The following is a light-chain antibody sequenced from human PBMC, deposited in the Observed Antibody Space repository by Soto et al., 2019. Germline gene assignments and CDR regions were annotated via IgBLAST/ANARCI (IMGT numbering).Light chain of an antibody. CDR1: SSDVGSYNL. CDR2: EVT. CDR3: CSYTSGGTFE. Sequence: QSVLTQPASVSGSPAQSITISCTGTSSDVGSYNLVSWYQQSPGKAPKLLIYEVTKRPSGVSDRFSGSKSGNTASLTISGLQAEDEADYYCCSYTSGGTFEFGGGTKLTVL. V-gene: IGLV2-23*02. J-gene: IGLJ2*01.